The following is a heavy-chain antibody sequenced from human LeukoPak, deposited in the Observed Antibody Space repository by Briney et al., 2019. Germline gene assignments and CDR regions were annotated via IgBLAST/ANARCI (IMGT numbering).Heavy chain of an antibody. CDR3: ARIVGAYYYYGMDV. CDR1: GGSICSYY. J-gene: IGHJ6*02. CDR2: IYYSGST. D-gene: IGHD1-26*01. V-gene: IGHV4-59*01. Sequence: SETLSLTCTVSGGSICSYYWSWIRQPPGKGLEWIGYIYYSGSTNYNPSLKSRVTISVDTSKNQFSLKLSSVTAADTAVYYCARIVGAYYYYGMDVWGQGTTVTVSS.